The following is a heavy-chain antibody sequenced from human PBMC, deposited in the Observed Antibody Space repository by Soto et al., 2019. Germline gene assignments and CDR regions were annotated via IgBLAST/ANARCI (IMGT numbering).Heavy chain of an antibody. CDR1: GGSISSGGYY. CDR2: IYYSGST. D-gene: IGHD3-3*01. CDR3: ARDPIYDYGMDV. V-gene: IGHV4-31*03. J-gene: IGHJ6*02. Sequence: PSETLSLTCTVSGGSISSGGYYWSWIRQHPGKGLEWIGYIYYSGSTYYNPSLKSRVTISVDTSKNQFSLKLSSVTAADTAVYYCARDPIYDYGMDVWGQGTTVTVSS.